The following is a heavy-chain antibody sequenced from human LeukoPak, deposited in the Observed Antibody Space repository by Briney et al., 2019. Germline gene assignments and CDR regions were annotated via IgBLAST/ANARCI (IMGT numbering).Heavy chain of an antibody. Sequence: GGSLRLSCAASGFTFSSYTMSWVRQAPGKGLEWVSAISASGGSTYYADSVKGRFAISRDNSQNTLYLQVNSLRAEDTAVYYCAKGLVPAAIRVVDYWGQGTLVTVSS. CDR2: ISASGGST. CDR3: AKGLVPAAIRVVDY. V-gene: IGHV3-23*01. D-gene: IGHD2-2*01. J-gene: IGHJ4*02. CDR1: GFTFSSYT.